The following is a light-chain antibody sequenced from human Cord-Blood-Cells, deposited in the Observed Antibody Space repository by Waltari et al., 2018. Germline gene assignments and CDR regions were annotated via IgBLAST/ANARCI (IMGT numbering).Light chain of an antibody. Sequence: DIQMTQSPSYLSAYVGDRVPIPCRASQSISNYLNWYQQKTGKAPKLLIYAASILQSGFPAKFRVSGSGTDFTLTIISLQPEGFATYYCQQSYSTPYTFGQETKLESK. J-gene: IGKJ2*01. CDR3: QQSYSTPYT. CDR2: AAS. CDR1: QSISNY. V-gene: IGKV1-39*01.